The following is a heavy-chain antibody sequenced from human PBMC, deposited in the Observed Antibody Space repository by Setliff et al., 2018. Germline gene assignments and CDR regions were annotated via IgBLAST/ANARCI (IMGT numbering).Heavy chain of an antibody. Sequence: SETLSLTCTVSGYSISSGYYWGWIRQPPGKGPEWIGSIYHSGSTYYNPSLKSRVTISVDTSKNQFSLKLSSVTAADTAVYYCARGPPEYYYDSSGYTTLDYWGQGTLVTVSS. CDR1: GYSISSGYY. CDR3: ARGPPEYYYDSSGYTTLDY. CDR2: IYHSGST. V-gene: IGHV4-38-2*02. J-gene: IGHJ4*02. D-gene: IGHD3-22*01.